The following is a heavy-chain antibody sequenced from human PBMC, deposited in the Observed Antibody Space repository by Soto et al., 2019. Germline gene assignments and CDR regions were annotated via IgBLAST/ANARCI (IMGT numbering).Heavy chain of an antibody. J-gene: IGHJ5*02. V-gene: IGHV4-31*03. CDR2: IGYSGGT. CDR3: ARGGASSKWFAP. D-gene: IGHD2-15*01. Sequence: PSETLSLTCTVSGGSITSGGSFWSWIRQHPGKGPEWIAFIGYSGGTSYNPSLASRVTISADTYKSQFSLNLRSVTAADTAVYYCARGGASSKWFAPWGQGTLVTVSS. CDR1: GGSITSGGSF.